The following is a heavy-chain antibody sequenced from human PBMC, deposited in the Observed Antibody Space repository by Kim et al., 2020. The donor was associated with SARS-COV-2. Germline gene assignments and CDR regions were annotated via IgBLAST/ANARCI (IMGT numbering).Heavy chain of an antibody. CDR1: GGSISSGGYY. D-gene: IGHD3-10*01. CDR2: IYYSGST. V-gene: IGHV4-31*03. J-gene: IGHJ2*01. Sequence: SETLSLTCTVSGGSISSGGYYWSWIRQHPGKGLEWIGYIYYSGSTYYNPSLKSRVTISVDTSKNQFSLKLSSVTAADTAVYYCARGSPGDQITKGYFDLWGRGTLVTVSP. CDR3: ARGSPGDQITKGYFDL.